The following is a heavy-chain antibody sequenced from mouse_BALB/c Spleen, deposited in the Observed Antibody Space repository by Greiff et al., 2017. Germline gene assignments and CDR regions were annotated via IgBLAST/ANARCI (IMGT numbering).Heavy chain of an antibody. CDR3: ARGKIYYGPDY. CDR1: GYSFTSYY. Sequence: VKLMESGPELVKPGASVKISCKASGYSFTSYYIHWVKQRPGQGLEWIGWIFPGSGNTKYNEKFKGKATLTADTSSSTAYMQLSSLTSEDSAVYYCARGKIYYGPDYWGQGTTLTVSA. J-gene: IGHJ2*01. D-gene: IGHD2-1*01. CDR2: IFPGSGNT. V-gene: IGHV1-66*01.